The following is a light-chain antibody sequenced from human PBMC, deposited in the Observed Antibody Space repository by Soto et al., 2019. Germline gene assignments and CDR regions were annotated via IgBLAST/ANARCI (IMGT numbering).Light chain of an antibody. CDR3: LLSYNAARV. Sequence: QAVVTQEPSLTVSPGGTVTLTCGASTGAVTSNHHPYWFQQKAGQAPRTLIYDTSNQHSWTPDRFSGSLLGDKASLTLSGAQPEDEAQYYCLLSYNAARVFGGGTKLTVL. CDR2: DTS. CDR1: TGAVTSNHH. V-gene: IGLV7-46*01. J-gene: IGLJ2*01.